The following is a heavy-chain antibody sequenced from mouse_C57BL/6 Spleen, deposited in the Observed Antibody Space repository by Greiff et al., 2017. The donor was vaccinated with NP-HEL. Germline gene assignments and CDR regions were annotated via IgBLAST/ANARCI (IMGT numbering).Heavy chain of an antibody. V-gene: IGHV1-26*01. Sequence: VQLQQSGPELVKPGASVKISCKASGYTFTDYYMNWVKQSHGKSLEWIGDINPNNGGTSYNQKFKGKATLTVDTSSSTAYMELRSLTSEDSAVYYCARRGLWHYAMDYWGQGTSVTVSS. CDR1: GYTFTDYY. J-gene: IGHJ4*01. D-gene: IGHD1-1*02. CDR2: INPNNGGT. CDR3: ARRGLWHYAMDY.